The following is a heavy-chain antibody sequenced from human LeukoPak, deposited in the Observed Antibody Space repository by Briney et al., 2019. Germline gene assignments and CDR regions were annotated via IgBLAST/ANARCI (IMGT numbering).Heavy chain of an antibody. CDR3: SRESGAFCPFGY. CDR2: VSLAGHT. V-gene: IGHV4-4*02. D-gene: IGHD1-26*01. CDR1: GGSISNTNW. Sequence: SGTLSLPCDVSGGSISNTNWWSWFRQPPGQGLEWIGEVSLAGHTNYIPSLNGRVIMSLDESSNQLSLKLTSVTAADTAIYYCSRESGAFCPFGYWGQGTLVIVPS. J-gene: IGHJ4*02.